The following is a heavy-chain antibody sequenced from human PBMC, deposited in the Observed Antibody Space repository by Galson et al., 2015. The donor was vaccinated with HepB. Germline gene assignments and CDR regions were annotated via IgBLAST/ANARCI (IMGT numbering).Heavy chain of an antibody. D-gene: IGHD1-26*01. V-gene: IGHV4-39*01. CDR3: ARRGSGNRLDY. CDR1: GGSISSSTYF. J-gene: IGHJ4*02. Sequence: SETLSLTCTVSGGSISSSTYFWGWIRQPPGKGLEWIGGIYYSGSTYYNPSLKSRVTISVDTSKNQFSLKLSSVTAADTAVYYCARRGSGNRLDYWGQGTLVTVSS. CDR2: IYYSGST.